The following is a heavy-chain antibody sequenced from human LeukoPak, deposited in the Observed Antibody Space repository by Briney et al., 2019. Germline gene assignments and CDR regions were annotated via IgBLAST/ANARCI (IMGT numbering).Heavy chain of an antibody. CDR1: GGSISSYY. Sequence: SETLSLTCTVSGGSISSYYWSWIRQPPGKGLEWIGYIYYSGSTNYNPSLKSRVTISVDTSKNQFSRKLSSVTAADTAVYYCARGPVAAPFDYWGQGTLVTVSS. J-gene: IGHJ4*02. CDR3: ARGPVAAPFDY. CDR2: IYYSGST. D-gene: IGHD2-15*01. V-gene: IGHV4-59*01.